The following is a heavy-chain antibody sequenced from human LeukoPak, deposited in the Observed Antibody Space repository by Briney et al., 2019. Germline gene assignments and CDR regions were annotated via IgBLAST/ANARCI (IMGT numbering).Heavy chain of an antibody. CDR3: AGRGGGL. CDR2: VYYSGST. V-gene: IGHV4-59*11. J-gene: IGHJ4*02. Sequence: TPSETLSLTCTVSGGSITIHHWSWIRQPPGKGLEWIGSVYYSGSTNYSPSLKSGVTISVDTSKNQISLNLRSVTAADTAVYYCAGRGGGLWGQGTLVTVSS. D-gene: IGHD1-26*01. CDR1: GGSITIHH.